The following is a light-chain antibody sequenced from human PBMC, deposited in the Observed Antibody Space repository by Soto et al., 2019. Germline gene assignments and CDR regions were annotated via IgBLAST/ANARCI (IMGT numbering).Light chain of an antibody. CDR3: QTWGSGILV. V-gene: IGLV4-69*02. Sequence: QLVLTQSPSASASLGASVKLTCTLSSGHSNYAIAWHQQQSEKGPRYLMKLNSDGSHSKGDGIPDRFSGSSSGAERYLTISCLQSEDEADYYCQTWGSGILVFGGGTKLTVL. CDR2: LNSDGSH. CDR1: SGHSNYA. J-gene: IGLJ2*01.